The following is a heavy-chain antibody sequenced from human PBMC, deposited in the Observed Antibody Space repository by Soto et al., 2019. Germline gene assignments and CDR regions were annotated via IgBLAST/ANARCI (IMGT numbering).Heavy chain of an antibody. CDR3: ARGSPGIAAGGTVNWFDP. Sequence: PSETLSLTCTVSGGSVSSDSYYWSWIRQHPGKGLEWIGYIYYSGSTYSNPSLKSRITISRDTSKNQFSLKLSSVTDADTAVYYCARGSPGIAAGGTVNWFDPWGQGTLVTVSS. CDR2: IYYSGST. CDR1: GGSVSSDSYY. V-gene: IGHV4-31*03. D-gene: IGHD6-13*01. J-gene: IGHJ5*02.